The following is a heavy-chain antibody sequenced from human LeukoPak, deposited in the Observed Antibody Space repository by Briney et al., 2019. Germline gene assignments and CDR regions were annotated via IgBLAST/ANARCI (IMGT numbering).Heavy chain of an antibody. Sequence: ASVKVSCKASGYTFTSYGISWVRQAPGQGLEWMGWISAYNGNTNYAQKLQGRVTMTTDTSTSTAYMELRSLRSDDTAVYYCATVPTPHGEYGGGTYFDYWGQGTLVTVSS. CDR3: ATVPTPHGEYGGGTYFDY. D-gene: IGHD4-17*01. CDR2: ISAYNGNT. J-gene: IGHJ4*02. V-gene: IGHV1-18*01. CDR1: GYTFTSYG.